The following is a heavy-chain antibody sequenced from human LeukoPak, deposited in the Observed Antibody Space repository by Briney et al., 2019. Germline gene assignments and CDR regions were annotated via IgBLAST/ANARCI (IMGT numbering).Heavy chain of an antibody. J-gene: IGHJ5*02. CDR1: GFTFSSYA. CDR3: ARAGYCGGDCSRNWFDP. CDR2: ISGSGGST. V-gene: IGHV3-23*01. D-gene: IGHD2-21*02. Sequence: GGSLRLSCAASGFTFSSYAMSWVRQAPGKGLEWVSAISGSGGSTYYADSVKGRFTISRDNSKNTLFLQMNSLRAEDTAVYYCARAGYCGGDCSRNWFDPWGQGTLVTVSS.